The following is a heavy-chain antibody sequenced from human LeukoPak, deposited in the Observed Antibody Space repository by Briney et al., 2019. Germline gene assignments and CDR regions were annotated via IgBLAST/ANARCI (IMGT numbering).Heavy chain of an antibody. Sequence: SVKVSCKASGGTFSSYAISWVRQAPGQGLEWMGGIIPIFGTANYAQKFQGRVTITADKSTSTAYMELSSLRSEDTAVYYCARRYCSSTSCYSNWFDPWGQGTLVTVSS. CDR1: GGTFSSYA. D-gene: IGHD2-2*01. CDR3: ARRYCSSTSCYSNWFDP. V-gene: IGHV1-69*06. J-gene: IGHJ5*02. CDR2: IIPIFGTA.